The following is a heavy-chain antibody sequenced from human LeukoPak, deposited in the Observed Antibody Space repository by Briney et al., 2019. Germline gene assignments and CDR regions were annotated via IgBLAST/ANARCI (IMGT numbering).Heavy chain of an antibody. Sequence: GESLKISCQGSGHRFASYWIGWVRQMPGKGLEWMGIIYPGDSDTRYSPSFQGQVTISADKSISTAYLQWSSLKASDTAMYYCASAVEVATLSYWGQGTLVTVSS. CDR3: ASAVEVATLSY. CDR2: IYPGDSDT. V-gene: IGHV5-51*01. CDR1: GHRFASYW. D-gene: IGHD5-24*01. J-gene: IGHJ4*02.